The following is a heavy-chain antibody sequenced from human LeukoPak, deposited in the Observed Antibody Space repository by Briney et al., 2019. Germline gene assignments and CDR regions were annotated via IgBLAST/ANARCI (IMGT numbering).Heavy chain of an antibody. CDR3: ARYRGLGRDDAFDI. J-gene: IGHJ3*02. Sequence: KVSCKASGYTFTSYWIGWVRQMPGKGLEWMGIIYPADSDTRYSPSFQGQVTISADKSISTAYLQWSSLKASDTAMYYCARYRGLGRDDAFDIWGQGTMVTVSS. V-gene: IGHV5-51*01. CDR2: IYPADSDT. CDR1: GYTFTSYW. D-gene: IGHD3/OR15-3a*01.